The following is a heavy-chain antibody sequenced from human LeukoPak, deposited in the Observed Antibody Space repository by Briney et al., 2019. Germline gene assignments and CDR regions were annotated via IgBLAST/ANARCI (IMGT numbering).Heavy chain of an antibody. Sequence: SVKVSCKASGGTFSSYAISWVRQAPGQGLEWMGGIIPIFGTANYAQKFQGRVTITADKSTSTAYMELSSLRSEDTAVYYCARVPSIARVFDYWGQGTLVTVSS. D-gene: IGHD6-6*01. CDR1: GGTFSSYA. V-gene: IGHV1-69*06. J-gene: IGHJ4*02. CDR2: IIPIFGTA. CDR3: ARVPSIARVFDY.